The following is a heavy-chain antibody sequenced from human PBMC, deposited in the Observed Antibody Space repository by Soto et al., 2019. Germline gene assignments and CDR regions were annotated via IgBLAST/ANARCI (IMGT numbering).Heavy chain of an antibody. V-gene: IGHV1-69*06. CDR1: GGTFSSYA. Sequence: SVKVSCKASGGTFSSYAISWVRQAPGQGLEWMGGIIPIFGTANYAQKFQGRVTITADKSTSTAYMELSSLRSEDTAVYYCASVYYDSSGYHAFDIWGQGTMVTVSS. CDR3: ASVYYDSSGYHAFDI. D-gene: IGHD3-22*01. CDR2: IIPIFGTA. J-gene: IGHJ3*02.